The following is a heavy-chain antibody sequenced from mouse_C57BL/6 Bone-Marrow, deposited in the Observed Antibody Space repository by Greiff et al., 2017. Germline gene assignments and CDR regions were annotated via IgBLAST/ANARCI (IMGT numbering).Heavy chain of an antibody. CDR3: AREEDYYDCYTTGAY. CDR1: GYTFTSYW. Sequence: QVQLQQPGAELVMPGASVKLSCKASGYTFTSYWMHWVKQRPGQGLEWIGEIDPPDSDTNYNQKFKGKSTLAVDKSSSTAYMQLSSLTSEDSAVYDCAREEDYYDCYTTGAYWGQGTLVTVSA. V-gene: IGHV1-69*01. CDR2: IDPPDSDT. D-gene: IGHD2-4*01. J-gene: IGHJ3*01.